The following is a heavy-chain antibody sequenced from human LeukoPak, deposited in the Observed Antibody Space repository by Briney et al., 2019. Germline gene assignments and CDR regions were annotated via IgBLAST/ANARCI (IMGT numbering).Heavy chain of an antibody. V-gene: IGHV3-21*01. Sequence: GGSLRLSCAASGFTFSSYSMNWVRQAPGKGLEWVSSISSSRSYIYYADSVKGRFTISRDNAKNSLYLQMNSLRAEDTAVYYCARGHSSSWFFDYWGQGTLVTVSS. CDR1: GFTFSSYS. D-gene: IGHD6-13*01. J-gene: IGHJ4*02. CDR2: ISSSRSYI. CDR3: ARGHSSSWFFDY.